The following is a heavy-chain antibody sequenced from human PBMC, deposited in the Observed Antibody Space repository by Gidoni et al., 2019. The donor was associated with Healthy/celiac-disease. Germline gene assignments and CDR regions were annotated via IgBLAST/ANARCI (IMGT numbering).Heavy chain of an antibody. CDR2: IYYSGST. V-gene: IGHV4-59*08. J-gene: IGHJ5*02. D-gene: IGHD6-13*01. Sequence: QVQLQESGPGLVKPSETLSLTCTVSGGSISSYYWSWIRQPPGKGLEWIGYIYYSGSTNYNPSLKSRVTISVDTSKNQFSLKLSSVTAADTAVYYCARIAAARAWEFIQWFDPWGQGTLVTVSS. CDR3: ARIAAARAWEFIQWFDP. CDR1: GGSISSYY.